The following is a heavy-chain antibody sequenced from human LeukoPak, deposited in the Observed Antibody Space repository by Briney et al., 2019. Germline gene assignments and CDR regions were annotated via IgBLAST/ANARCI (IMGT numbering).Heavy chain of an antibody. CDR1: GGTFSSYA. D-gene: IGHD6-19*01. J-gene: IGHJ4*02. Sequence: ASVKVSCKASGGTFSSYAISWVRQAPGQGLEWMGGIIPIFGTANYAQKFQGRVTITADESTSTAYMELSSLRSEDTAVYYCARGRIAVAGFNDYWGQGTLVTVSS. CDR3: ARGRIAVAGFNDY. CDR2: IIPIFGTA. V-gene: IGHV1-69*13.